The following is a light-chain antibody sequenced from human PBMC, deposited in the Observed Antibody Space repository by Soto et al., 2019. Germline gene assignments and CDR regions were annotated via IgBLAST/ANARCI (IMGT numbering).Light chain of an antibody. Sequence: DIVMTQSPDSLAVSLGERVTINCKSSQSVFYSSNNKNYLAWYQQKPGQPPKLLIYWASTRESGVPDRFSGSGSGTDFTLSISSLQAEDVAVYYCQQYHNTHWTFGQGTKVEIK. CDR2: WAS. V-gene: IGKV4-1*01. CDR1: QSVFYSSNNKNY. CDR3: QQYHNTHWT. J-gene: IGKJ1*01.